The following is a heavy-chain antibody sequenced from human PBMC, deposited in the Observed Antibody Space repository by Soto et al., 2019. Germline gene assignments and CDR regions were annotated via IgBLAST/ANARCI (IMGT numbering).Heavy chain of an antibody. CDR1: GFTVSSNY. V-gene: IGHV3-66*04. J-gene: IGHJ6*03. D-gene: IGHD7-27*01. Sequence: GGSLRLSCAASGFTVSSNYMSWVRQAPGKGLEWVSVIYSGGSTYYADSVKGRFTISRDNSKNTLYLQMNSLRAEDTAVYYCARLGNSKIEYYYYYYMDVWGKGTTVTVSS. CDR2: IYSGGST. CDR3: ARLGNSKIEYYYYYYMDV.